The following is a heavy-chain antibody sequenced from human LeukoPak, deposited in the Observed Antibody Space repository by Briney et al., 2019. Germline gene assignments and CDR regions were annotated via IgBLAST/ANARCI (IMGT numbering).Heavy chain of an antibody. D-gene: IGHD2-2*01. V-gene: IGHV1-46*01. Sequence: ASVTVSFKASGYTFTGYWMHWVRQAPGQGPEWMGVISPSGGSTIYAQKFKGRVTLTRDMSTSTDYLELSSLRSEDTAVYYCARGPIIDIAIIPAADEYYYMDVWGKGTTVTVSS. CDR1: GYTFTGYW. J-gene: IGHJ6*03. CDR3: ARGPIIDIAIIPAADEYYYMDV. CDR2: ISPSGGST.